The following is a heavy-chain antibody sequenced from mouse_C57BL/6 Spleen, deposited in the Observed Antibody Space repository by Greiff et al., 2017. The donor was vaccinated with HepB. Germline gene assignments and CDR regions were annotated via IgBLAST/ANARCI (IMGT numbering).Heavy chain of an antibody. J-gene: IGHJ1*03. Sequence: VQLKESGGGLVQPKGSLKLSCAASGFSFNTYAMNWVRQAPGKGLEWVARIRSKSNNYATYYADSVNDRFTISRDDSESMLYLQMNNLKTEDTAMYYCVRRGYYSNWYFDVWGTGTTVTVSS. CDR3: VRRGYYSNWYFDV. CDR1: GFSFNTYA. D-gene: IGHD2-5*01. V-gene: IGHV10-1*01. CDR2: IRSKSNNYAT.